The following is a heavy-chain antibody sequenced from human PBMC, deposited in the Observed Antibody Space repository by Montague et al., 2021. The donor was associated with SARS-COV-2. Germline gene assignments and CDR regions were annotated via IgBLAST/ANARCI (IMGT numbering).Heavy chain of an antibody. CDR1: DGSFSDYC. V-gene: IGHV4-34*01. CDR2: INHRGST. J-gene: IGHJ4*02. D-gene: IGHD3-22*01. CDR3: ARGRPHINMVVVVVTGGKYYFDF. Sequence: SETLSLTCAVYDGSFSDYCWAWIRQPPGKGLEWIGEINHRGSTNYNPSLKSRVTISVDTSKNQFSLKMTSVTAADTAVYYCARGRPHINMVVVVVTGGKYYFDFWGQGTLVAVSS.